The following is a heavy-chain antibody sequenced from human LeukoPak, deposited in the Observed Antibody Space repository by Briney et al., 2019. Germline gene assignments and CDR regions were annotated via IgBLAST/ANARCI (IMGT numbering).Heavy chain of an antibody. CDR3: AKDRYCSSTSCSVEYFQH. V-gene: IGHV3-7*03. CDR2: IKQDGSEK. Sequence: GGSLRLSCAASGFTISSHWMSWVRQAPGKGLEWVANIKQDGSEKYYVDSVKGRFTISRDNAKNSMYLQMNSLRAEDTAVYYCAKDRYCSSTSCSVEYFQHWGQGTLVTVSS. D-gene: IGHD2-2*01. CDR1: GFTISSHW. J-gene: IGHJ1*01.